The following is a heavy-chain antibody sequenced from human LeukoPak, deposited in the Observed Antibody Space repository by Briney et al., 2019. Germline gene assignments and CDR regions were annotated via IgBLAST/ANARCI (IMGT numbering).Heavy chain of an antibody. CDR2: ISSSGNTI. CDR3: ARATLMFTVGFSREHDY. V-gene: IGHV3-11*04. J-gene: IGHJ4*02. D-gene: IGHD3-16*01. CDR1: GFIFSDYY. Sequence: PGGSLRLSCAASGFIFSDYYMSWIRQAPGKGLEWVSYISSSGNTIDYADSMKGRFTISRDNAKNSLFLQMNSLRAEDTAVYYCARATLMFTVGFSREHDYWGQGTLVTVSS.